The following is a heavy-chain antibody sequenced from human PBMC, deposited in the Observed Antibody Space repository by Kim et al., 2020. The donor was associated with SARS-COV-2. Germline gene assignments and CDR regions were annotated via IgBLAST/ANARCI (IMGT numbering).Heavy chain of an antibody. CDR2: INTNTGNP. J-gene: IGHJ4*02. CDR3: ARDPRPQGYYDSSGYPDY. Sequence: ASVKVSCKASGYTFTSYAMNWVRQAPGQGLEWMGWINTNTGNPTYAQGFTGRFVFSLDTSVSTAYLQISSLKAEDTAVYYCARDPRPQGYYDSSGYPDYWGQGTLVTVSS. D-gene: IGHD3-22*01. V-gene: IGHV7-4-1*02. CDR1: GYTFTSYA.